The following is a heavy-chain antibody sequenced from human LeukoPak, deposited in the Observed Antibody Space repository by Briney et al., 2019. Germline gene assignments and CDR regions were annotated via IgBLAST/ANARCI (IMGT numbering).Heavy chain of an antibody. D-gene: IGHD6-6*01. CDR2: INPTGGST. CDR3: ARTAARRFDY. V-gene: IGHV1-46*01. Sequence: ASVKVSCKASGYTFTSYGISWVRQAPGQGLEWMGIINPTGGSTTYAQKFQGRVTMTRDTSTSTVYMELSSLRSDDTAVYYCARTAARRFDYWGQGTLVTVSS. J-gene: IGHJ4*02. CDR1: GYTFTSYG.